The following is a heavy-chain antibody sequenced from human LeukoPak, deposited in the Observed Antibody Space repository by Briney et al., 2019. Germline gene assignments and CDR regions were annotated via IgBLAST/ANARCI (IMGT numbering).Heavy chain of an antibody. V-gene: IGHV1-2*02. CDR3: AKPRYCSSTSCSPFDY. CDR2: INPNSGGT. J-gene: IGHJ4*02. CDR1: GYTFTDSY. Sequence: ASVKVSCKASGYTFTDSYVHWVRLAPGQGLEWLGWINPNSGGTKYAQSFQGRVTMTRDTSISTAYMELSSLRAEDTAVYYCAKPRYCSSTSCSPFDYWGQGTLVTVSS. D-gene: IGHD2-2*01.